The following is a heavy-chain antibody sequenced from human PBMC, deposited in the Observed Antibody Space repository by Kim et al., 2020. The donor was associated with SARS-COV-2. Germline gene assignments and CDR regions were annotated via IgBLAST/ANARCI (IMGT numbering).Heavy chain of an antibody. D-gene: IGHD2-2*01. CDR2: INPNSGGT. CDR1: GYTFTGYY. Sequence: ASVKVSCKASGYTFTGYYMHWVRQAPGQGLEWMGRINPNSGGTNYAQKFQGRVTMTRDTSISTAYMELSRLRSDDTAVYYCARYAYQLLGPRTTAYYFDYWGQGTLVTVSS. CDR3: ARYAYQLLGPRTTAYYFDY. J-gene: IGHJ4*02. V-gene: IGHV1-2*06.